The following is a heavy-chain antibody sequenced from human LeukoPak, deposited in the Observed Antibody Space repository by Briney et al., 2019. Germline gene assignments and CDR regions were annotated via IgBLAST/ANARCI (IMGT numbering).Heavy chain of an antibody. D-gene: IGHD6-19*01. J-gene: IGHJ6*02. CDR1: GCIFSKFW. V-gene: IGHV3-74*01. CDR2: ISNDGSRT. Sequence: QPGGSLRLSCAASGCIFSKFWMHWVRQDPGKGLVWLSRISNDGSRTAYADSVKGRFTISRDNAKNTLYLQMNSLRAEDTAVYYCASGTVRGTGGMAVWGQGTTVTVSS. CDR3: ASGTVRGTGGMAV.